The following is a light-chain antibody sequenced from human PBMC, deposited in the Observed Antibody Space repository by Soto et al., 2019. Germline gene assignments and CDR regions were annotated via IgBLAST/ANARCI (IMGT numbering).Light chain of an antibody. Sequence: ETVLTQSPGTLSLSPGERVTLSCRASQSVCYLAGYQQKPGEAPRLLIYGASSRATGIPDSFSGSGSGTDFPLTISTVEPEDLAVYYCQKYDSSALAWSFGEG. CDR1: QSVCY. J-gene: IGKJ1*01. CDR2: GAS. V-gene: IGKV3-20*01. CDR3: QKYDSSALAWS.